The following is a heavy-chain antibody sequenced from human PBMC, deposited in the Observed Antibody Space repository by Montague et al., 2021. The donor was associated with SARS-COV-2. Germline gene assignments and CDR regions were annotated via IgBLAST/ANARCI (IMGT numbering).Heavy chain of an antibody. Sequence: SETLSLTCSVSGGSISSSSYYWGWIRQPPGKGLEWIRSIDYSGXTXYXXXXKXRVTMSVDTSKNQFSLKLRSVTAADTAVYYCARAPTDYWGFVVIVADHSDYWGQGTLVTVSS. V-gene: IGHV4-39*07. CDR2: IDYSGXT. J-gene: IGHJ4*02. CDR3: ARAPTDYWGFVVIVADHSDY. D-gene: IGHD2-15*01. CDR1: GGSISSSSYY.